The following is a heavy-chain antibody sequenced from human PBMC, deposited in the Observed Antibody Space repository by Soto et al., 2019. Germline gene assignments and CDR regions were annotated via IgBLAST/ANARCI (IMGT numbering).Heavy chain of an antibody. D-gene: IGHD6-13*01. Sequence: SETLSLTCTVSGGSISSSSYYWGWIRQPPGKGLEWIGSIYYSGSTYYKPSLKSRVTIPVDTSKNQFSLKLSSVTAADTAVYYCARNGASIAAAQGWFGPWGQGTLVTVSS. J-gene: IGHJ5*02. CDR3: ARNGASIAAAQGWFGP. CDR1: GGSISSSSYY. CDR2: IYYSGST. V-gene: IGHV4-39*01.